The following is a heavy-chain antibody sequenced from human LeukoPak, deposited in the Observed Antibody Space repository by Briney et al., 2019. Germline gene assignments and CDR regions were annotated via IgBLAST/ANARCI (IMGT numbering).Heavy chain of an antibody. D-gene: IGHD6-19*01. CDR2: IRYDGSNK. J-gene: IGHJ4*02. CDR3: AKDPSSSVGHFDY. Sequence: GGSLRLSCAASGFTFSSYGMHWVRQAPGKGLEWVAFIRYDGSNKYYAASVKGRFTISRDNSKNTLYLQMNSLRAEDTAVYYCAKDPSSSVGHFDYWGQGTLVTVSS. CDR1: GFTFSSYG. V-gene: IGHV3-30*02.